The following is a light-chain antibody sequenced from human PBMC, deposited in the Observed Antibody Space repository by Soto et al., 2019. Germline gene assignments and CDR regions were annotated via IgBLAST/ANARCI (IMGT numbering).Light chain of an antibody. V-gene: IGKV3-15*01. CDR3: QQYNVWPLT. Sequence: EIVMTQSPATLSVSPGERATLSCRASQSVSSNLAWYQQKPGQTPKLLIYVASTRATGIPARFSGSGSGTEFTLTISSLQSEDFAAYYCQQYNVWPLTFGGGTNVEFK. CDR2: VAS. J-gene: IGKJ4*01. CDR1: QSVSSN.